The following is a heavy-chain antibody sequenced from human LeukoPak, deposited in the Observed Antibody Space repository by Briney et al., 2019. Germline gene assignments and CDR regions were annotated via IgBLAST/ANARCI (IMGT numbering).Heavy chain of an antibody. CDR2: ISGSGGAP. CDR3: AKTPRYDFWSGYWGDAFDI. J-gene: IGHJ3*02. V-gene: IGHV3-23*01. Sequence: GGSLRLSCAASGFTFSSYAMSWVRQAPGKGLEWVSAISGSGGAPYYTDSVKGRFTISRDNSKNTLYLQMNSLRAEDTATYYCAKTPRYDFWSGYWGDAFDIWGQGTMVTVSS. D-gene: IGHD3-3*01. CDR1: GFTFSSYA.